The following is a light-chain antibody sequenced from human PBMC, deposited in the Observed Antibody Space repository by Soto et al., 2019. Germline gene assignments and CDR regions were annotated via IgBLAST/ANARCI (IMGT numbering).Light chain of an antibody. CDR3: QQYNSYPLT. CDR2: DAF. Sequence: DFQMTQSPPSLSASVGDRVTITCQASQDIGNFVNWYQHKPGKAPNLVIYDAFNLETGVPSRFSGGGSGTDFTFTISSLRPEDIATYFCQQYNSYPLTFGGGTKVEI. V-gene: IGKV1-33*01. J-gene: IGKJ4*01. CDR1: QDIGNF.